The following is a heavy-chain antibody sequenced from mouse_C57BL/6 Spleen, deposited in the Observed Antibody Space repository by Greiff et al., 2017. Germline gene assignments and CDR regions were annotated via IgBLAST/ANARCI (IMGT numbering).Heavy chain of an antibody. J-gene: IGHJ4*01. CDR1: GYAFSSSW. CDR3: ARRDLDY. V-gene: IGHV1-82*01. D-gene: IGHD3-3*01. Sequence: QVHVKQSGPELVKPGASVKISCKASGYAFSSSWMNWVKQRPGKGLEWIGRIYPGDGDTNYNGKFKGKATLTADKSSSTAYMQLSSLTSEDSAVYFCARRDLDYWGQGTSVTVSS. CDR2: IYPGDGDT.